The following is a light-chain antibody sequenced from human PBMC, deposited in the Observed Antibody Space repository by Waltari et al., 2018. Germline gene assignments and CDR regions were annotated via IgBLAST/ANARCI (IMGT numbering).Light chain of an antibody. V-gene: IGLV2-23*02. Sequence: QSALTQPASVSGSPGQSITILCPGTSSNVWGYTLVSWYQQHPGKAPQLIIYDFNKRPSGISHRFSGSKSGNTASLTISGLQADDESDYYCCSYAGDSTLIFGGGTKLTVL. J-gene: IGLJ2*01. CDR1: SSNVWGYTL. CDR3: CSYAGDSTLI. CDR2: DFN.